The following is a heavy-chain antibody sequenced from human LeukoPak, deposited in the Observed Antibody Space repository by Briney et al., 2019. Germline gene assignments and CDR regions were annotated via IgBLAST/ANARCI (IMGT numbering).Heavy chain of an antibody. J-gene: IGHJ4*02. Sequence: SETLSLTCTVSGGSISSYYWSWIRQPPGKGLEWIGYIYYSGSTDYNPSLKSRVTISVDTSENQFSLELSSVTAADTAVYYCARFVTVTSKFDYWGQGTLVTVSS. CDR1: GGSISSYY. CDR2: IYYSGST. CDR3: ARFVTVTSKFDY. D-gene: IGHD4-17*01. V-gene: IGHV4-59*01.